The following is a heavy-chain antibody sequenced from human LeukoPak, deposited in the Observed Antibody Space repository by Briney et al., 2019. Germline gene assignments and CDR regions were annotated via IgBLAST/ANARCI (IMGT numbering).Heavy chain of an antibody. CDR1: GGSISSYY. J-gene: IGHJ4*02. CDR3: ARDRGSGSYYGGGIDY. Sequence: SETLSLTCTVSGGSISSYYWSWIRQPPGKGLEWIGDIYYSGSTNYNPSLKSRVTISVDTSKNQFSPKLSSVTAADTAVYYCARDRGSGSYYGGGIDYWGQGTLVTVSS. CDR2: IYYSGST. V-gene: IGHV4-59*01. D-gene: IGHD1-26*01.